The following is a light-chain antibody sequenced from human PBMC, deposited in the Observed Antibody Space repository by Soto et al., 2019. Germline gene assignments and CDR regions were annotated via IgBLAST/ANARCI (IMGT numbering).Light chain of an antibody. CDR2: AAS. Sequence: DIQMTQSPSSLSASVGDRVTFTCRASQTISTYLNWYQQKPGNAPKLLIYAASSLQNGIPTRFSRSGSVTDFTLTINSLQPEDLATYYCQQSYSTPQLACGGGTKVEV. CDR1: QTISTY. J-gene: IGKJ4*01. CDR3: QQSYSTPQLA. V-gene: IGKV1-39*01.